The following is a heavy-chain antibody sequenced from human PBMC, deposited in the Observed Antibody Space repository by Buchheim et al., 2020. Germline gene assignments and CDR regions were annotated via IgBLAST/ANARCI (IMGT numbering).Heavy chain of an antibody. Sequence: QLQLQESGPGLVKPSETLSLTCTVSGGSISSSSYYWGWIRQPPGKGLEWIGSIYYSGSPSYNPSLKSRVPISVAPSNNQFSLKLSSVTAADTAVYYCARTYDYGDPNWFDPWGQGTL. CDR1: GGSISSSSYY. D-gene: IGHD4-17*01. V-gene: IGHV4-39*01. CDR3: ARTYDYGDPNWFDP. CDR2: IYYSGSP. J-gene: IGHJ5*02.